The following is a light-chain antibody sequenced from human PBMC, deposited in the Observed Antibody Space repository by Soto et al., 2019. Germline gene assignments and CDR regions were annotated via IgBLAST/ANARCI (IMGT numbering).Light chain of an antibody. CDR2: KAS. J-gene: IGKJ1*01. V-gene: IGKV1-5*03. CDR3: HQYSRWQGT. Sequence: DIQLTQSPSTLSASVGDRVTITCRASQSIETGLAWYQQKPGKAPKLLIFKASNLESGVPSRFSGSGSETEFTLTISSLQPDDFATYYCHQYSRWQGTFGQGTKVEIK. CDR1: QSIETG.